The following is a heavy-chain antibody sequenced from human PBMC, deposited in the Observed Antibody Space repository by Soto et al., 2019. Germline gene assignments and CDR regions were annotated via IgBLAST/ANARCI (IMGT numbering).Heavy chain of an antibody. D-gene: IGHD6-13*01. V-gene: IGHV3-21*01. J-gene: IGHJ6*02. CDR3: AGPRLPAAGDYYYYYGMDV. CDR1: GFTFSKYS. Sequence: PGGSLRLSCAASGFTFSKYSVNWVRQAPGKGLEWVSSISSRSTYIFYADSVKGRFTISRDNAKNSLYLQMNSLRAEDTGVYYCAGPRLPAAGDYYYYYGMDVWGQGTTVTVSS. CDR2: ISSRSTYI.